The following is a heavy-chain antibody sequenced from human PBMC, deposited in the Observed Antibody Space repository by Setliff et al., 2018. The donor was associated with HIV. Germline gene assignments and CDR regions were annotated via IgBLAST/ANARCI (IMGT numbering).Heavy chain of an antibody. CDR1: GYGLIAYA. V-gene: IGHV1-46*01. J-gene: IGHJ1*01. CDR2: INPSSGST. CDR3: ARDPAPSSSASYFQH. Sequence: VKVSCKASGYGLIAYAMNWVRQAPGQRPEWMGIINPSSGSTTYAQKFQGRVTMTRDTSTSTVYMELSSLRSEDTAVYYCARDPAPSSSASYFQHWGQGTPVTVSS. D-gene: IGHD6-6*01.